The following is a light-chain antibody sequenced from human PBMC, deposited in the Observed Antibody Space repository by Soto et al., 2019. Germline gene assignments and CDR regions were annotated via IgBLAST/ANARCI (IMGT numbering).Light chain of an antibody. Sequence: QSALTQPPSASGSPGQSVTISCTGTSSEVGGYKFVSWYQQHPGKAPKLLIYEVTQRPSGVPDRFSGSKSGNTASLTVSGLQAEDDADYYCSSYAGSNMGVFGTGTKVTVL. V-gene: IGLV2-8*01. CDR2: EVT. J-gene: IGLJ1*01. CDR3: SSYAGSNMGV. CDR1: SSEVGGYKF.